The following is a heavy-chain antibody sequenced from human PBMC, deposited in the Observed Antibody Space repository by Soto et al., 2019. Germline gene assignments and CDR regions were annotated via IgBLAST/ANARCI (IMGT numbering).Heavy chain of an antibody. V-gene: IGHV4-39*01. J-gene: IGHJ4*02. CDR2: IYYSGST. CDR3: ASRLSSFDY. Sequence: QLQLQESGPGLVKPSETLSLTCTVSGGSISSSSYYWGWIRQPPGKGLEWIGSIYYSGSTYYNPSPKTRATRSVDTSKNQFSLELSSVTAAETALYYCASRLSSFDYWGQGTLVTVSS. D-gene: IGHD3-16*01. CDR1: GGSISSSSYY.